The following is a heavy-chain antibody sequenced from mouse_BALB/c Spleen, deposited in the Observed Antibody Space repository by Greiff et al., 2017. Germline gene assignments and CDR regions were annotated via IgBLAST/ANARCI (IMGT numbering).Heavy chain of an antibody. CDR1: CYTFTDYE. Sequence: QVQLQQSGAELVRPGASVTLSCKASCYTFTDYEMHWVKQTPVHGLEWIGAIDPETGGTAYNQKFKGKATLTADKSSSTAYMELRSLTSEDSAVYYCTRYRYDGSWFAYWGQGTLVTVSA. J-gene: IGHJ3*01. V-gene: IGHV1-15*01. CDR3: TRYRYDGSWFAY. CDR2: IDPETGGT. D-gene: IGHD2-14*01.